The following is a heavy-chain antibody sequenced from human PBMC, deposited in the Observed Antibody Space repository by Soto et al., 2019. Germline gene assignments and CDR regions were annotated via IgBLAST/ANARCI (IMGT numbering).Heavy chain of an antibody. CDR2: IIPIIGTP. CDR1: GGTFSTYA. D-gene: IGHD4-17*01. Sequence: QVHLVQSGAEVKKPGSSVKVSCKASGGTFSTYAISWVRQAPGQGPEWMGGIIPIIGTPNYAQKFQGSVTITADESTTTAYMELSSLKSEDTAVYYCARGRDDYRVRDGFDIWGQGTMVTAS. CDR3: ARGRDDYRVRDGFDI. V-gene: IGHV1-69*01. J-gene: IGHJ3*02.